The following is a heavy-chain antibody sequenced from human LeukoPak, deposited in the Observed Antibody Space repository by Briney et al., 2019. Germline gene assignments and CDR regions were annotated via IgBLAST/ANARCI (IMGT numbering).Heavy chain of an antibody. V-gene: IGHV1-18*01. D-gene: IGHD3-22*01. Sequence: ASVKVSCKASGYTFTSYGISWVRQAPGQGLEWMGWISAYNGNTNYAQKLQGRVTTTTDTSTSTAYMELRSLRSDDTAVYYCARGGGGTYYYDSSGYSYFDYWGQGTLVTVSS. CDR1: GYTFTSYG. J-gene: IGHJ4*02. CDR3: ARGGGGTYYYDSSGYSYFDY. CDR2: ISAYNGNT.